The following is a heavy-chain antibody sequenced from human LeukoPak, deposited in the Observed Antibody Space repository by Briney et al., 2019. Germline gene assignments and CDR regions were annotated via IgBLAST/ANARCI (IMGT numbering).Heavy chain of an antibody. D-gene: IGHD2-21*02. CDR1: GDSISSGDYY. Sequence: SETLSLTCTVSGDSISSGDYYWGWIRQPPGKGLEWIGNIYFGGNTYYNPSLKSRVTISVDTSKNQFSLKLSSVTAADTAVYYCARRPIEDDCGGDCYRAGYFDYWGQGTLVTVSS. CDR2: IYFGGNT. V-gene: IGHV4-39*01. CDR3: ARRPIEDDCGGDCYRAGYFDY. J-gene: IGHJ4*02.